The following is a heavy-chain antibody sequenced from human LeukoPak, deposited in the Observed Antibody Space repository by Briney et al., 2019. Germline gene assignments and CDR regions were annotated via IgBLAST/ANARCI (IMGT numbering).Heavy chain of an antibody. D-gene: IGHD3-10*01. J-gene: IGHJ6*02. CDR2: IWYDGSNK. CDR1: GFTFSSYG. CDR3: ARDTYYYGSGSYGIAANGMDV. Sequence: QPGRSLRLSCAASGFTFSSYGMHWVRQAPGKGLEWVAVIWYDGSNKYYADSVKGRFTISRDNSKNTLYLQMNSLRAEDTAVYYCARDTYYYGSGSYGIAANGMDVWGQGTTVTVSS. V-gene: IGHV3-33*08.